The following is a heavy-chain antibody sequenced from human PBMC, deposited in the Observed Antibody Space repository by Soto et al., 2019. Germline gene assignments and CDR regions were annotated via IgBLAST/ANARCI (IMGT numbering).Heavy chain of an antibody. CDR3: ARVGYCGGDCYRQYNWFDP. Sequence: ASVKVSCQASGYTFTSYYMHWVRQAPGQGLEWMGIINPSGGSTSYAQKFQGRVTMTRDTSTSTVYMELSSLRSEDTAVYYCARVGYCGGDCYRQYNWFDPWGQGTLVTVSS. CDR1: GYTFTSYY. D-gene: IGHD2-21*02. V-gene: IGHV1-46*01. J-gene: IGHJ5*02. CDR2: INPSGGST.